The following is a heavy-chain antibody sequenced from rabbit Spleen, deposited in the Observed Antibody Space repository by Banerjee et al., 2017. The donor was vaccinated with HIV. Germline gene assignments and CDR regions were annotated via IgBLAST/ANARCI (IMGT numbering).Heavy chain of an antibody. CDR3: ARGSAAMTMVITGFYLNL. D-gene: IGHD2-1*01. V-gene: IGHV1S39*01. CDR1: GFDFSTYG. J-gene: IGHJ4*01. CDR2: IDPIFGIT. Sequence: QEQLVESGGGLVQPGGSLNLSCKASGFDFSTYGVSWVRQAPGKGLEWIGYIDPIFGITYYASWVNGRFTISRTSSTTVTLEMTSLTAADTATYFCARGSAAMTMVITGFYLNLWGPGTLVTVS.